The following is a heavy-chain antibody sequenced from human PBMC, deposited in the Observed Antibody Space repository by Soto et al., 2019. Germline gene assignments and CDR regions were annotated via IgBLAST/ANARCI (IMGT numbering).Heavy chain of an antibody. CDR1: GASITGSSY. D-gene: IGHD2-8*02. V-gene: IGHV4-4*07. CDR3: ARGMTPPGAPAWYYFDS. Sequence: QVQLQESGPGLMKPSETLSLTCTVSGASITGSSYWSWIRQPAGKGLEWIGRFSLSGTTSYNPSLRSRVTMSADVSKNQFSLRLTSVTAAEPALYYCARGMTPPGAPAWYYFDSWGQATLVTVSS. CDR2: FSLSGTT. J-gene: IGHJ4*02.